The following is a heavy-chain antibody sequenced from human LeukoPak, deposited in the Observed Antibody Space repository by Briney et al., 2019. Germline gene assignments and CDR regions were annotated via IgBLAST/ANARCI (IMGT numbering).Heavy chain of an antibody. J-gene: IGHJ3*02. CDR1: GGSISSYY. Sequence: SETLSLTCTVSGGSISSYYWNWLRQPAGKGLEWIGRIYTSGSTNYNYNPSLKSRVTMPVDTSKNQFSLKLSSVTAADTAVYYCASGDANTAAAFDIWGQGTMVTVSS. D-gene: IGHD4-17*01. CDR2: IYTSGSTNY. V-gene: IGHV4-4*07. CDR3: ASGDANTAAAFDI.